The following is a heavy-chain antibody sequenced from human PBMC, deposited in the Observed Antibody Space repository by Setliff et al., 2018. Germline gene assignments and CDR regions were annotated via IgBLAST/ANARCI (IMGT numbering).Heavy chain of an antibody. CDR2: SRYAENYQ. J-gene: IGHJ4*02. V-gene: IGHV3-30-3*01. D-gene: IGHD2-15*01. CDR1: GFTFSSYV. Sequence: GGSLRLSCAASGFTFSSYVMHWVRQAPGKGLEWVAVSRYAENYQYYADSVKGRFTISRDNSENTLYLQMNSLRPDDTAVYHCARSDGGSSGLDYWGQGTLVTVSS. CDR3: ARSDGGSSGLDY.